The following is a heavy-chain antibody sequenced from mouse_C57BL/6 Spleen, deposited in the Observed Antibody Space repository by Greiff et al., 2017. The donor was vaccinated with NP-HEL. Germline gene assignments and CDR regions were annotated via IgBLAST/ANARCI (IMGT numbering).Heavy chain of an antibody. J-gene: IGHJ4*01. CDR3: TTNYYGSSPYAMDY. CDR2: LDPEDGDT. V-gene: IGHV14-1*01. Sequence: VQLQQSGAELVRPGASVKLSCTASGFNLKDYYMHWVKQRPEKGLEWIGRLDPEDGDTEYAPKFQGKATMTADKYSNTAYLQLSSLTSENTAVYYCTTNYYGSSPYAMDYWGQGTSVTVSS. CDR1: GFNLKDYY. D-gene: IGHD1-1*01.